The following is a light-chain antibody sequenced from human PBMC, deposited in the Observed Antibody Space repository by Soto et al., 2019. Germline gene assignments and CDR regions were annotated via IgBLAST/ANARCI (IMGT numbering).Light chain of an antibody. V-gene: IGLV4-60*03. CDR3: ETWDPNIDGV. CDR2: LDGSGSY. Sequence: QLVLTQSSCASASLGSSVKLTCTLSSGHSGYIIAWHQEQSGKAPRYLMRLDGSGSYNKGSGVPDRFSGSSSGADRSLTISYLQSEDEADYYCETWDPNIDGVFGGGTKVTVL. CDR1: SGHSGYI. J-gene: IGLJ3*02.